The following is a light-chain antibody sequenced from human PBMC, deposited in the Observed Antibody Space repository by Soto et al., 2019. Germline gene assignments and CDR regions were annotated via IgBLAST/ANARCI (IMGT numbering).Light chain of an antibody. CDR1: QSVSNK. CDR2: GAS. CDR3: QQYNNWART. V-gene: IGKV3-15*01. J-gene: IGKJ1*01. Sequence: EIVMTQSPATLSVSPGERATLSCRASQSVSNKLAWYQQKPGQAPRLLMYGASTRATGIPARFSGSGSGTEFTLTISSLQSADFAVYFCQQYNNWARTFGQGTKVEV.